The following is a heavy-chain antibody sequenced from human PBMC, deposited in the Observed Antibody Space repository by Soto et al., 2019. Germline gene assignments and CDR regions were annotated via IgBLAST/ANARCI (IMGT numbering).Heavy chain of an antibody. D-gene: IGHD6-25*01. CDR1: GDTFTSYD. V-gene: IGHV1-8*01. CDR2: MNPNSGNT. Sequence: ASVKVSCKASGDTFTSYDINWVRQAIGQGLEWMGWMNPNSGNTGYAQKFQGRVTMTRNTSISTAYMELSSLRSEDTAVYYCAKKGGFSGVTHADYFDFWGQGTLVTVSS. J-gene: IGHJ4*02. CDR3: AKKGGFSGVTHADYFDF.